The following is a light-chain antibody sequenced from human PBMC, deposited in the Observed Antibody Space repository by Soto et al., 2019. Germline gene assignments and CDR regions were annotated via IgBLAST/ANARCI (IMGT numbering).Light chain of an antibody. CDR2: GAS. CDR1: QSVSDY. CDR3: QQYKT. V-gene: IGKV3-15*01. Sequence: RVMTQSPDTLSVSPGARAPLSCRASQSVSDYLAWYQQRPGQAPRLLIFGASTRATGFPARFSGSGSGTEFTLTISRLEPEDFAVYYCQQYKTFGQGTKVDIK. J-gene: IGKJ1*01.